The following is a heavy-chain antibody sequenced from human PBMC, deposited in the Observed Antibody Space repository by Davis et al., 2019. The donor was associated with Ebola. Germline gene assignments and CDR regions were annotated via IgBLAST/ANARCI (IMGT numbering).Heavy chain of an antibody. V-gene: IGHV3-21*01. CDR1: GFTFSNYG. CDR2: ISSDSDYI. Sequence: GESLKISCAASGFTFSNYGMHWVRQAPGKGLEWVSSISSDSDYIYYADSAKGRFTISRDNAKNSLYLQMNSLRDEDTAVYYCARDLIILGGMDVWGKGTTVTVSS. CDR3: ARDLIILGGMDV. J-gene: IGHJ6*04. D-gene: IGHD2-8*01.